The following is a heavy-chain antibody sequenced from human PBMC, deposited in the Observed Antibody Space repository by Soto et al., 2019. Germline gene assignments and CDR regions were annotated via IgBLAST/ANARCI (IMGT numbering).Heavy chain of an antibody. CDR1: GFTFSSYA. D-gene: IGHD4-17*01. CDR2: ISGSGGST. Sequence: GGSLRLSCAASGFTFSSYAMSWVRQAPGKGLEWVSAISGSGGSTYYADSVKGRFTISRDNSKNTLYLQMNSLRAEDTAVYYCAKDALSWSPPRNYGGNSDAFDIWGQGTMVTVSS. V-gene: IGHV3-23*01. CDR3: AKDALSWSPPRNYGGNSDAFDI. J-gene: IGHJ3*02.